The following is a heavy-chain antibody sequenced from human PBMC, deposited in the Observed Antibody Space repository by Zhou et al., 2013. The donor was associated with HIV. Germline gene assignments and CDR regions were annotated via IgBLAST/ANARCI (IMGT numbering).Heavy chain of an antibody. Sequence: QVQLVQSGAEVKKPGASVKVSCKVSGYTLTELSMHWVRQAPGKGLEWMGGFDPEDGETIYAQKFQGRVTMTEDTSTDTAYMELSSLRSEDTAVYYCATDARYNWNDGRGNNWFDPVGPGEPLVHRLL. J-gene: IGHJ5*02. D-gene: IGHD1-20*01. V-gene: IGHV1-24*01. CDR1: GYTLTELS. CDR2: FDPEDGET. CDR3: ATDARYNWNDGRGNNWFDP.